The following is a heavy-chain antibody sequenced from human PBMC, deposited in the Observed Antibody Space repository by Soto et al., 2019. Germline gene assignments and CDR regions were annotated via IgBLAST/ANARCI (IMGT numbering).Heavy chain of an antibody. Sequence: QVQLVESGGGVVQPGRSLRLSCAASGFTFSSYGMHWVRQAPGKGLEWVAVIWYDGSNKYYADSVKGRFTISRDNSKNTLYLQMNSLRAEDTAVYYCARDYDFWSGYYTYYFDYWGQGTLVTVSS. J-gene: IGHJ4*02. CDR1: GFTFSSYG. V-gene: IGHV3-33*01. D-gene: IGHD3-3*01. CDR2: IWYDGSNK. CDR3: ARDYDFWSGYYTYYFDY.